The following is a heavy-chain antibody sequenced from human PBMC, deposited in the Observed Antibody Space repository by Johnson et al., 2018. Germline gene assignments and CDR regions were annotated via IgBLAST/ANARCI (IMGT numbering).Heavy chain of an antibody. V-gene: IGHV3-NL1*01. J-gene: IGHJ6*03. CDR3: ARDQAPAAMYYYYYYMDV. CDR1: GFTFSGSA. Sequence: QVQLVETGGGLVQPGGSXKLSCAASGFTFSGSAMHWVRQAPGKGLEWVSVMYSGGNKYYADSVKGRFTISRDNSKNTLYLQMNSRRAEDTAVYYCARDQAPAAMYYYYYYMDVWGKGTTVTVSS. D-gene: IGHD2-2*01. CDR2: MYSGGNK.